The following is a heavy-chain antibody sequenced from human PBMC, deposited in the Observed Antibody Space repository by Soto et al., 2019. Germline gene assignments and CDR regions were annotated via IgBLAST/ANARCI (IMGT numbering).Heavy chain of an antibody. CDR1: GDSVSSNSAA. Sequence: QVQLQESGPGLVKPSQTLSLTCAISGDSVSSNSAAWNWFRQSPSRGLEWLGRTYYRSRWYNDYAVPVRSRITVNADTSKNQFSLQLTSVTPEDTAVYYCAGTTSYQWYYMDVWGKGTTVTVSS. CDR2: TYYRSRWYN. CDR3: AGTTSYQWYYMDV. V-gene: IGHV6-1*01. D-gene: IGHD1-7*01. J-gene: IGHJ6*03.